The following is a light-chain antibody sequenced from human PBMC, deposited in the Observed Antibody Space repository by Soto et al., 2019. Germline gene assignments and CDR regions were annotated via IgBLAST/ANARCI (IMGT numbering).Light chain of an antibody. J-gene: IGLJ1*01. CDR2: DVS. V-gene: IGLV2-14*01. CDR3: SSYTSSSTYV. Sequence: QSALTQPASVSGSPGQSITISCTGTSSDVGGYNYVSWYQQHPGKAPKLMIYDVSNRPSGVSNRFSGSKSGNTASLTISGLQAEDEADYYCSSYTSSSTYVFGIGTTLTVL. CDR1: SSDVGGYNY.